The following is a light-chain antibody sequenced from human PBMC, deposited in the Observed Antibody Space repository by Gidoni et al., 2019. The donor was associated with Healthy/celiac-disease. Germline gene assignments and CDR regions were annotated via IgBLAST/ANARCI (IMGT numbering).Light chain of an antibody. V-gene: IGLV1-44*01. CDR2: SNN. Sequence: QSVPTQPPPASGTPGHRVTISCSGSSTNLGSNTVNWYQQLPGTAPKLLIYSNNQRPSGVPDRFSGSKSGTSAFLAIRGLQSEDEADYYCAAWDDSLNGPSVVFGGGTKVTVL. J-gene: IGLJ2*01. CDR3: AAWDDSLNGPSVV. CDR1: STNLGSNT.